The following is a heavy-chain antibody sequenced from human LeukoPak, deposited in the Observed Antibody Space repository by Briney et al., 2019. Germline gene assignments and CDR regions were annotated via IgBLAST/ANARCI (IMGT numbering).Heavy chain of an antibody. CDR1: GFTFSSYS. Sequence: GGSLRPSCAASGFTFSSYSMNWVRQAPGKGLEWVSSISSSSYIHYADSVKGRFTISRDNAKNSLYLQMNSLRAEDTAVYYCARDGGDCSGGSCYSPEEYSTASFDYWGQGTLVTVSS. V-gene: IGHV3-21*01. D-gene: IGHD2-15*01. J-gene: IGHJ4*02. CDR3: ARDGGDCSGGSCYSPEEYSTASFDY. CDR2: ISSSSYI.